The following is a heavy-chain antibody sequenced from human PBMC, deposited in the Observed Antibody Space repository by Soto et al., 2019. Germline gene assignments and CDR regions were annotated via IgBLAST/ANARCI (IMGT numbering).Heavy chain of an antibody. CDR3: ARHGSL. CDR1: GVSISSTSYY. J-gene: IGHJ4*02. CDR2: IYYSGNT. V-gene: IGHV4-39*01. Sequence: QLQLQESGPGLVKPSETLSLNCTVSGVSISSTSYYWGWIRQSPGKRLEWIGSIYYSGNTYYNPSLKSRLTISVDPSENQFSLNLNSVTAADTAMYYCARHGSLWGQGILVTVSS.